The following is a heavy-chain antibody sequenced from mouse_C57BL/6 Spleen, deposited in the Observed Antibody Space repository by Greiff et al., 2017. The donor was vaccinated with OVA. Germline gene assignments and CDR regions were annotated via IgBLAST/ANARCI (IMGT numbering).Heavy chain of an antibody. CDR2: INPYNGDT. J-gene: IGHJ2*01. CDR1: GYSFTGYF. CDR3: AREDYYGSSRFDY. V-gene: IGHV1-20*01. Sequence: VQLQQSGPELVKPGDSVKISCKASGYSFTGYFMNWVMQSHGKSLEWIGRINPYNGDTFYNQKFKGKATLTVDKSSSTAHMELRSLTSEDSAVYEGAREDYYGSSRFDYWGQGTTLTVSS. D-gene: IGHD1-1*01.